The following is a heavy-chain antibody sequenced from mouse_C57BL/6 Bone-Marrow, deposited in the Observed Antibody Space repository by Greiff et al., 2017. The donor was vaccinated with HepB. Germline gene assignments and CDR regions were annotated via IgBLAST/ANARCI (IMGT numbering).Heavy chain of an antibody. J-gene: IGHJ4*01. Sequence: QVQLQQSGAELVKPGASVKISCKASGYAFSSYWMNWVKQRPGKGLEWIGQIYPGDGDTNYNGKFKGKATLTADKSSSTAYMQLSSLTSEDSAVYFCASKGNYLYAMDYWGQGTSVTVSS. CDR1: GYAFSSYW. V-gene: IGHV1-80*01. CDR3: ASKGNYLYAMDY. D-gene: IGHD2-1*01. CDR2: IYPGDGDT.